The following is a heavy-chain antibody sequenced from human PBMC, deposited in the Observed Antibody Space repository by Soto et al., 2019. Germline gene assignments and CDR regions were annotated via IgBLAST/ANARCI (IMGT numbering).Heavy chain of an antibody. CDR2: IYYSGST. J-gene: IGHJ6*02. CDR1: GISISSYY. CDR3: ARQGPYGMDV. Sequence: SETLSLTSTVSGISISSYYWSWIRQPPGKGLEWIGYIYYSGSTNYNPSLKSRVTISVDTSKNEFSLKLSSVTAADTAVYYCARQGPYGMDVWGQGTTVTVSS. V-gene: IGHV4-59*08.